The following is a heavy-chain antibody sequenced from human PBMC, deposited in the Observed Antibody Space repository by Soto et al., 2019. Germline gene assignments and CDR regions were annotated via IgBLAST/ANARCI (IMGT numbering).Heavy chain of an antibody. CDR1: GGSISSGGYY. D-gene: IGHD4-17*01. Sequence: SETLSLTCTVSGGSISSGGYYWSWIRQHPGKGLEWIGYIYYSGSTYYNPSLKSRVTISVDTSRSQISLMVSSLTAADTALYYCARGATVTQYDYWGQGTLVTVSS. V-gene: IGHV4-31*03. CDR3: ARGATVTQYDY. J-gene: IGHJ4*02. CDR2: IYYSGST.